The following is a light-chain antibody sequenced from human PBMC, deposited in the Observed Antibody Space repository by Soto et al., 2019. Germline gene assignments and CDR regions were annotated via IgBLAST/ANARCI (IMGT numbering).Light chain of an antibody. CDR3: QAWDSSTVV. V-gene: IGLV3-1*01. CDR1: KLGDKY. J-gene: IGLJ2*01. Sequence: SYELTQAPSVSVSPGQTASITCSGDKLGDKYVCWYQQRSGQSPVLVIYQDDRRPSGIPERFSGFTSGNTATLTISETQAMDEADYYCQAWDSSTVVFGGGTKLTVL. CDR2: QDD.